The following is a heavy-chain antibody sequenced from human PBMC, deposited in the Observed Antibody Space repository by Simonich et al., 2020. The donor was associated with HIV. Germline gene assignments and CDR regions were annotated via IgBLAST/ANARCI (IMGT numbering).Heavy chain of an antibody. D-gene: IGHD3-16*01. V-gene: IGHV3-30*07. CDR2: ISYEGSNK. CDR1: GFTFSSYA. CDR3: ASGGSISSVWADDY. J-gene: IGHJ4*02. Sequence: QVQLVESGGGVVQPGRSLRLSCAASGFTFSSYAMHWVRQAPGKGLEWVADISYEGSNKSYADSVKGRFTISRDNSKNTLYLQMNSLSAEDTAVYYCASGGSISSVWADDYWGQGTLVTVSS.